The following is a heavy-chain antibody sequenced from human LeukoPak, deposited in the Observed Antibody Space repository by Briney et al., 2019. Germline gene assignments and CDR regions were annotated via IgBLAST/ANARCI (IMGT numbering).Heavy chain of an antibody. V-gene: IGHV3-53*04. CDR3: ARGLQQQLGWFDP. CDR1: GFTVSNNY. CDR2: IYSGGGT. D-gene: IGHD6-13*01. Sequence: PGGSLRLSCSASGFTVSNNYMSWVRQAPGKGPEWVSIIYSGGGTNYADSVKGRFTISRNNSKNTLYLQMSSLRPDDTAVYYCARGLQQQLGWFDPWGQGTLVTVSS. J-gene: IGHJ5*02.